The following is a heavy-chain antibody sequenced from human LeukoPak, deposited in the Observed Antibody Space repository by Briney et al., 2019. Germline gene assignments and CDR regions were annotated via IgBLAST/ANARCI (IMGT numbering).Heavy chain of an antibody. CDR2: ISSSSSTI. CDR3: ASMEYSSSWDFDY. CDR1: GFTFSSYS. Sequence: GGSLRLSCAASGFTFSSYSMNWVRQAPGKGLEWVSYISSSSSTIYYADSVKGRFTISRDNAKNSLYLQMNSLRAEDTAVYYCASMEYSSSWDFDYWGQGTLVTVSS. D-gene: IGHD6-13*01. V-gene: IGHV3-48*04. J-gene: IGHJ4*02.